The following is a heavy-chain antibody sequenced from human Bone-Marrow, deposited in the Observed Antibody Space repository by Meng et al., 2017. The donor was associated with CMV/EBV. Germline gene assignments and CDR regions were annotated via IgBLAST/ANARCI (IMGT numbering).Heavy chain of an antibody. V-gene: IGHV3-30-3*01. J-gene: IGHJ4*02. CDR3: ARDYYHN. CDR1: GFTFSCYA. Sequence: VRLAESGGGVGQPWRSLRLSCAASGFTFSCYAMHWVRQAPGKGLEWVAVISYDGSNKYYADFVKGRFTISRDNSKNTLYLQMNSLRAEDTAVYYCARDYYHNWGQGTLVTVSS. CDR2: ISYDGSNK. D-gene: IGHD3-9*01.